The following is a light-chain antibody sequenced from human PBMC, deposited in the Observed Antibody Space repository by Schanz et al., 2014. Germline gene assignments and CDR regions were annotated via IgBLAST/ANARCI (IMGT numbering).Light chain of an antibody. CDR2: EGS. J-gene: IGLJ3*02. V-gene: IGLV2-23*01. Sequence: QSALTQPPSASGSPGQSVTFSCTGTSSDVGGYNYVSWYQQHPGKAPKLMIYEGSKRPSGVSNRFSGSGSGNTASLTISGLQAEDEADYYCCSYAGSSTWVFGGGTKLTVL. CDR3: CSYAGSSTWV. CDR1: SSDVGGYNY.